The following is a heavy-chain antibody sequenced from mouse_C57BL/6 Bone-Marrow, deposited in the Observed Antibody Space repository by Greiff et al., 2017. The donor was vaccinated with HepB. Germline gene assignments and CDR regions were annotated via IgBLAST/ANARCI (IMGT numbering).Heavy chain of an antibody. D-gene: IGHD2-4*01. Sequence: QVQLQQPGAELVMPGASVKLSCKASGYTFTSYWMHWVKQRPGQGLEWIGEIDPSDSYTNYNQKFKGNSTLTVDKASSTAYMQLSILTSEDSAVYYCARSYDYDFHYWGQGTTLTVSS. CDR1: GYTFTSYW. CDR3: ARSYDYDFHY. J-gene: IGHJ2*01. V-gene: IGHV1-69*01. CDR2: IDPSDSYT.